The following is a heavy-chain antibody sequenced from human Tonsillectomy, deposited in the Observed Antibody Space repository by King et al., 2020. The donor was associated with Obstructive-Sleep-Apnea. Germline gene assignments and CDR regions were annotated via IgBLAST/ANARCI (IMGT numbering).Heavy chain of an antibody. CDR3: ARGSASYYVADH. D-gene: IGHD1-26*01. Sequence: EVQLVESGGDLVHPGGSLRLSCAASGFSFSGYSMNWLRQAPGKGLEWISYLSSTFSTIYYADSVKGRFTISRDNAKNSLYLQMNSLRAEDTAVYYCARGSASYYVADHWGQGTLVTVSS. CDR1: GFSFSGYS. J-gene: IGHJ4*02. V-gene: IGHV3-48*04. CDR2: LSSTFSTI.